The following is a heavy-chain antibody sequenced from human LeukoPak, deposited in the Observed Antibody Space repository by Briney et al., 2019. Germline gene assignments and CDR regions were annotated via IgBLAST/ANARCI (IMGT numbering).Heavy chain of an antibody. CDR1: GGSFSGYY. V-gene: IGHV4-34*01. Sequence: TLSLTCAVYGGSFSGYYWSWIRQPPGKGLEWIGEINHSGSTNYNPSLKSRVTISVDKSKNQFSLKLSSVTAADTAVYYCARSEWLGPFDYWGQGTLVTVSS. CDR3: ARSEWLGPFDY. CDR2: INHSGST. J-gene: IGHJ4*02. D-gene: IGHD6-19*01.